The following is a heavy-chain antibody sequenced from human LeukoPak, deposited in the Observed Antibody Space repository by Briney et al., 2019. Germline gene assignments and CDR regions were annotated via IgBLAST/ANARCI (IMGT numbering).Heavy chain of an antibody. Sequence: GESLKISCQGSGYSFTNNWIGWVRQMPGKGLEWMGIIYPGDSDTRYSPSFQGQVTISADKSISTAYLQWSSLKASDTAMYYCARQRQQLARDAFDIWGQGTMVTVSS. D-gene: IGHD6-13*01. CDR3: ARQRQQLARDAFDI. CDR2: IYPGDSDT. CDR1: GYSFTNNW. V-gene: IGHV5-51*01. J-gene: IGHJ3*02.